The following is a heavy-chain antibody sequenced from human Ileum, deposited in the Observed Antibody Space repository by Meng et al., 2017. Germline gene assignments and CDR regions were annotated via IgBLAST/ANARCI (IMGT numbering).Heavy chain of an antibody. CDR3: AHIFDS. CDR1: GRSMSSSDW. J-gene: IGHJ4*02. CDR2: MNLGGSP. V-gene: IGHV4-4*02. Sequence: QWHRQVWGPGRVWPSGTLASTGAGSGRSMSSSDWWIWVRPPPGKGLEWIAEMNLGGSPNYNPSLKSRVTMSVDKSNDHLSLQLTSVTAADTAVYYCAHIFDSWGQGTLVTVSS.